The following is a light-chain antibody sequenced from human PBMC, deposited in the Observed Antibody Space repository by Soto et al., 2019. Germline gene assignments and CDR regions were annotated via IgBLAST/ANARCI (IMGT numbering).Light chain of an antibody. V-gene: IGLV2-8*01. CDR3: SSYAGSNKV. CDR1: SSDVGGYNY. Sequence: QSALTQPPSASGSPGQSVTISCTGTSSDVGGYNYVSWYQQRPGKAPKLMIYEVSKRPSGVPDRFSGSKSGNTASLTVSGLRAEDEADYYCSSYAGSNKVFGGGTKLTVL. J-gene: IGLJ2*01. CDR2: EVS.